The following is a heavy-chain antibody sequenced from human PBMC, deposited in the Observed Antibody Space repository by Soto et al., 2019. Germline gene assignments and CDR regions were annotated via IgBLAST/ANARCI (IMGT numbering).Heavy chain of an antibody. CDR1: GGSISSSNW. CDR2: IYHSGST. J-gene: IGHJ6*02. CDR3: ARLLPAAFFGYYYGMDV. V-gene: IGHV4-4*02. Sequence: SETLSLTCAVFGGSISSSNWWSWVRQPPGKGLEWIGEIYHSGSTNYNPSLKSRVTISVDKSKNQFSLKLSSVTAADTAVYYCARLLPAAFFGYYYGMDVWGQGTTVTVSS. D-gene: IGHD2-2*01.